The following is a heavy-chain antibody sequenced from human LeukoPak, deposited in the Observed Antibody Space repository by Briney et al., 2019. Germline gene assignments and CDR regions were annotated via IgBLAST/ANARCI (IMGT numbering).Heavy chain of an antibody. Sequence: GGSLRLSCAASGITFSNYWMNWVRQAPGKGLVWVSRVNTAGNSATYADSVEGRFTVSRDNAKNTLFLQMSSLRVEDTAVYYCARGTGYSVFDYWGQGTLVTVAS. J-gene: IGHJ4*02. V-gene: IGHV3-74*01. CDR1: GITFSNYW. D-gene: IGHD3/OR15-3a*01. CDR3: ARGTGYSVFDY. CDR2: VNTAGNSA.